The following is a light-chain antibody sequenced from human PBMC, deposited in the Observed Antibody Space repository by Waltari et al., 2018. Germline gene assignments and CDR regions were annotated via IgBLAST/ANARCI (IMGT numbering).Light chain of an antibody. CDR2: DAS. CDR1: QDIRNY. V-gene: IGKV1-33*01. Sequence: DIQMTQSPPSLSASVGDRVTITCQASQDIRNYLNWYQQKAGKAPKLLIYDASKLETGVPSRFSGSGSGTDFTFTIRSLQPEDIATYYCQQFDTPLSFGGGTKVEIK. J-gene: IGKJ4*01. CDR3: QQFDTPLS.